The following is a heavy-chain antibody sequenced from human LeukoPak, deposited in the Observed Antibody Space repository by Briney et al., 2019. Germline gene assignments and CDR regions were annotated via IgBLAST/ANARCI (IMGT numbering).Heavy chain of an antibody. CDR1: GYTFTTYS. CDR2: ISVNNGGT. Sequence: GASVKVSCKASGYTFTTYSLAWVRQAPGQSLEWMGWISVNNGGTNYAQSFQDRVTLTRDTSTNTAYLELRSLRSDDTAIIYCATAPQPRGYFPHWGQGTLVTVSS. J-gene: IGHJ1*01. V-gene: IGHV1-18*01. D-gene: IGHD2-2*01. CDR3: ATAPQPRGYFPH.